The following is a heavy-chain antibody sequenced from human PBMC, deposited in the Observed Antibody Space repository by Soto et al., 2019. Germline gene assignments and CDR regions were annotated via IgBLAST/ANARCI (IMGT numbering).Heavy chain of an antibody. CDR3: ARQAQVTIFGVVITAPIDY. Sequence: SETLSLTCTVSGGSISSSSYYWGWIRQPPGKGLEWIGSIYYSGSTYYNPSLKSRVTISVDTSKNQFSLKLSSVTAADTAVYYCARQAQVTIFGVVITAPIDYWGQGTLVTVSS. CDR2: IYYSGST. CDR1: GGSISSSSYY. D-gene: IGHD3-3*01. V-gene: IGHV4-39*01. J-gene: IGHJ4*02.